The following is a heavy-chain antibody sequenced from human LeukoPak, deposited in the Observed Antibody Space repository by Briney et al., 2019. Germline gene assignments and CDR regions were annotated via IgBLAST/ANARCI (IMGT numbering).Heavy chain of an antibody. CDR2: IPSSGEDT. D-gene: IGHD2-15*01. Sequence: GGALRLSCEASGFTLTSYALHWVRPAPRKGVEWVSSIPSSGEDTFYTDSLSGRFTISRDNAKKVVFLQMKSLRRGDSALYYCAKGTDTSGRQNFDIWGQGTLVTVSS. CDR1: GFTLTSYA. CDR3: AKGTDTSGRQNFDI. J-gene: IGHJ4*02. V-gene: IGHV3-23*01.